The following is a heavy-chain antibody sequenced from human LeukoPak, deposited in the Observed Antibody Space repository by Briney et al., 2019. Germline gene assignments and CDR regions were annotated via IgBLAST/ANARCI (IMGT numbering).Heavy chain of an antibody. CDR2: ISGSGGST. CDR3: AKGLAVAGHFDY. CDR1: GFTFSSHA. J-gene: IGHJ4*02. Sequence: GGSLRLSCAASGFTFSSHAMSWVRQAPGKGLEWVSAISGSGGSTYYADSVKGRFTISRDKSKNTLYLQMNSLRAEDTAVYYCAKGLAVAGHFDYWGQGTLVAVSS. D-gene: IGHD6-19*01. V-gene: IGHV3-23*01.